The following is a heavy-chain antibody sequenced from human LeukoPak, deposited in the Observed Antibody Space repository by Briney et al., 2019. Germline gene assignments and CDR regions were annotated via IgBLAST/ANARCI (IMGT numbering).Heavy chain of an antibody. CDR1: GGSITTSTYY. Sequence: SETLSLTCTVSGGSITTSTYYWAWIRQPPGKGLEWIGSIYSSGSTYYNPSLKSRVTISVDTSKNQFSLKLSSVTAADTAVYYCARALRSYYMDVWGKGTTVTISS. CDR3: ARALRSYYMDV. J-gene: IGHJ6*03. D-gene: IGHD3-3*01. CDR2: IYSSGST. V-gene: IGHV4-39*07.